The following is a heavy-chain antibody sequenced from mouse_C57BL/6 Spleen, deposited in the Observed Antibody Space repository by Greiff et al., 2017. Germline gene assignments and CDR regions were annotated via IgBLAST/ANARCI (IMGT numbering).Heavy chain of an antibody. J-gene: IGHJ3*01. V-gene: IGHV1-15*01. CDR1: GYTFTDYE. CDR3: TRSDSSGYPWFAY. Sequence: ESGAELVRPGASVTLSCKASGYTFTDYEMHWVKQTPVHGLEWIGAIDPETGGTAYNQKLSGKAILTADKSSSTAYMELRSLTSEDSAVYYCTRSDSSGYPWFAYWGQGTLVTVSA. CDR2: IDPETGGT. D-gene: IGHD3-2*02.